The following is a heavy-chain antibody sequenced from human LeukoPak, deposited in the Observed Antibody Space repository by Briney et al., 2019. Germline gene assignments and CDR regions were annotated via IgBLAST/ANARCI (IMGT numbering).Heavy chain of an antibody. Sequence: GASVKVSCKASGYTFTTYGISWVQQAPGQGLEWMGWISAYNGHTNYAQNLQGRVTMTTDTSTSTAYMELRSLRSDDTAVYYCARAGLWELPRYAFDIWGQGTMVTVSS. CDR3: ARAGLWELPRYAFDI. D-gene: IGHD1-26*01. J-gene: IGHJ3*02. CDR2: ISAYNGHT. V-gene: IGHV1-18*01. CDR1: GYTFTTYG.